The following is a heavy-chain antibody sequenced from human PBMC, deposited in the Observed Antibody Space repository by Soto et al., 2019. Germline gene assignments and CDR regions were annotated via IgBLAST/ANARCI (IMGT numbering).Heavy chain of an antibody. CDR1: GFSLSTSGVG. CDR3: AHSKTTIFGVVTSFDY. Sequence: SGPTLVKPTQTLTLTCTFSGFSLSTSGVGVGWIRQPPGKALEWLALIYWDDDKRYSPSLKSRLTITKDTSKNQVVLTMTNMDPVDTATYYCAHSKTTIFGVVTSFDYWGQGTLVTVSS. CDR2: IYWDDDK. V-gene: IGHV2-5*02. J-gene: IGHJ4*02. D-gene: IGHD3-3*01.